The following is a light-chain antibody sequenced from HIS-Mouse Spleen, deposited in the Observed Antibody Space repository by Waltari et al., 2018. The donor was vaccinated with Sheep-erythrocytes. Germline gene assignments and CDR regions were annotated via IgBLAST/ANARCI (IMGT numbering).Light chain of an antibody. CDR1: SSDVGGYNY. CDR2: EVI. V-gene: IGLV2-8*01. J-gene: IGLJ3*02. Sequence: QSALTQPPSASGSPGQSVTISCTGTSSDVGGYNYVSWYQQHPGKAPQRRIYEVIKRPSGVPDRFSGSKSGNTASLTVSGLQAEDEADYYCSSYAGSNNWVFGGGTKLTVL. CDR3: SSYAGSNNWV.